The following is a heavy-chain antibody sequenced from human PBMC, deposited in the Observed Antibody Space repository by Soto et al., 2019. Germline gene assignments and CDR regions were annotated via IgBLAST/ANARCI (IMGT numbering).Heavy chain of an antibody. CDR1: GGSFSGYY. J-gene: IGHJ4*02. Sequence: QVQLQQWDAGLLKPSETLSLTCAVYGGSFSGYYWSWIRQPPGKGLEWIGEINHSGSTNYNPSLKSRVTISVDTSKNQFSLKLSSVTAADTAVYYCARTYYVWGSYRPHFDYWGQGTLVTVSS. CDR2: INHSGST. CDR3: ARTYYVWGSYRPHFDY. V-gene: IGHV4-34*01. D-gene: IGHD3-16*02.